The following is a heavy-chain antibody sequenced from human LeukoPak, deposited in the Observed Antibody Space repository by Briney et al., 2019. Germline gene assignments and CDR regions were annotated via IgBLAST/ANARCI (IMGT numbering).Heavy chain of an antibody. J-gene: IGHJ6*02. CDR1: GFTFSSYW. D-gene: IGHD2-2*01. V-gene: IGHV3-7*03. CDR3: ARKYRSSTNCRGDDYYYYGMDV. CDR2: INKDGGEK. Sequence: PGGSLRLSCAASGFTFSSYWMSWVRQAPGKGLEWVANINKDGGEKYYVDSVKGRFTISRDNAKNSLYLQMNSLRAEDTAVYYCARKYRSSTNCRGDDYYYYGMDVWGQGTTVTVSS.